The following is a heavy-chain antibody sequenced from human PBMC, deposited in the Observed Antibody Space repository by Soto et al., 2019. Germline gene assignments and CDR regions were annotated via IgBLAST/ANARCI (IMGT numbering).Heavy chain of an antibody. CDR1: GGSFSGYY. D-gene: IGHD3-3*01. J-gene: IGHJ6*02. CDR2: INHSGST. Sequence: ASETLSLTCAVYGGSFSGYYWSWIRQPPGKGLEWIGEINHSGSTNYNPSLKSRVTISVDTSKNQFSLKLSSVTAADTAVYYCARGIGYYDFWSASPRGGMDVWGQGTTVTVSS. CDR3: ARGIGYYDFWSASPRGGMDV. V-gene: IGHV4-34*01.